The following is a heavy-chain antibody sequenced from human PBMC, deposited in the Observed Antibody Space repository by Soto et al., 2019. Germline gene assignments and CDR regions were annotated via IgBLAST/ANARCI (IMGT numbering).Heavy chain of an antibody. V-gene: IGHV3-11*01. D-gene: IGHD3-10*01. CDR3: ASLALWFGEFIDY. J-gene: IGHJ4*02. CDR2: ISSSGSTI. Sequence: GGSLRLSCAASGFTFSDYYMSWMRQAPGKGLEWVSYISSSGSTIYYADSVKGRFTISRDNAKNSLYLQMNSLRAEDTAVYYCASLALWFGEFIDYWGQGTLVTVSS. CDR1: GFTFSDYY.